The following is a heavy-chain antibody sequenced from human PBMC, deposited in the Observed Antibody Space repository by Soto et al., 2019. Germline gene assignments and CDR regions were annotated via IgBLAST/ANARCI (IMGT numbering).Heavy chain of an antibody. J-gene: IGHJ6*02. CDR3: ARVGRSGAYYYGMDV. D-gene: IGHD1-26*01. CDR1: GGSISSGGYY. CDR2: IYYSGST. Sequence: QVQLQESGPGLVKPSQTLSLTCTVSGGSISSGGYYWSWIRQHPGKGLEWIGYIYYSGSTYYNPFLKSRVTLSVDTSKNQFSLKLSSVTAADTAVYYCARVGRSGAYYYGMDVWGQGTTVTVSS. V-gene: IGHV4-31*03.